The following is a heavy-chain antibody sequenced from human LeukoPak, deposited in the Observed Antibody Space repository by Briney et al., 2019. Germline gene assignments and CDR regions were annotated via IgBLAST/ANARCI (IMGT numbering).Heavy chain of an antibody. CDR2: ISYDGTTK. D-gene: IGHD3-10*02. J-gene: IGHJ6*04. V-gene: IGHV3-30*18. CDR3: AELGITMIGGV. CDR1: GFTFSSYG. Sequence: GGSLRLSCAASGFTFSSYGMHWVRQAPGKGLEWVAVISYDGTTKYYGDSVKGRFTISRDNSKNTLYLQMNSLRAEDTAVYYCAELGITMIGGVWGKGTTVTISS.